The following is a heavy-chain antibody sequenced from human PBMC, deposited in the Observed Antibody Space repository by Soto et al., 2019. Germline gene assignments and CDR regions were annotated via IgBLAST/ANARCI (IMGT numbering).Heavy chain of an antibody. D-gene: IGHD1-1*01. CDR1: GYTFTSYD. V-gene: IGHV1-8*01. Sequence: QVQLVQSGAEVKKPGASVKVSCKASGYTFTSYDINWVRQATGQGLEWMGWMNPNSGNTGYAQKFQGRVNMTRNTSISTDYMELGSLRSEDTAVYYCARVGRAERRWSFGYWGQGTLVTVSS. J-gene: IGHJ4*02. CDR3: ARVGRAERRWSFGY. CDR2: MNPNSGNT.